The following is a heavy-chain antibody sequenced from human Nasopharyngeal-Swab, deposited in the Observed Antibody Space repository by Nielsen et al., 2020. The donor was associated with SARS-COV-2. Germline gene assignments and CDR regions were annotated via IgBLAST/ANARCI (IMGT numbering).Heavy chain of an antibody. CDR3: TRPLGATVVTALTGYYYYMDV. V-gene: IGHV3-73*01. CDR1: GFTFSGSA. D-gene: IGHD4-23*01. Sequence: GGSLRLSCAASGFTFSGSAMHWVRQASGKGLEWVGRIRSKANSYATAYAASVKGRFTISRDDSKNTAYLQMNSLKTEDTAVYYCTRPLGATVVTALTGYYYYMDVWGKGTTVTSP. J-gene: IGHJ6*03. CDR2: IRSKANSYAT.